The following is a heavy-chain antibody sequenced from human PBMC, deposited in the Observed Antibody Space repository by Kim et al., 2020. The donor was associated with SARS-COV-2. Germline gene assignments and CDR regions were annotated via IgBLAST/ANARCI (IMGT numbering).Heavy chain of an antibody. CDR2: IGTAGDT. CDR3: ARVLLWFGDILRGGTRLPNWFDP. CDR1: GFTFSSYD. D-gene: IGHD3-10*01. Sequence: GGSLRLSCAASGFTFSSYDMHWVRQATGKGLEWVSAIGTAGDTYYPGSVKGRFTISRENAKNSMYLQMNSLRAGDTAVYYCARVLLWFGDILRGGTRLPNWFDPWGQGTLVTVSS. V-gene: IGHV3-13*04. J-gene: IGHJ5*02.